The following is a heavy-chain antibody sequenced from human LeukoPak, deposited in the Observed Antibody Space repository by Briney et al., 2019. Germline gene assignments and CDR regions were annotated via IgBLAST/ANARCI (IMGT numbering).Heavy chain of an antibody. CDR2: ISAYNGNT. V-gene: IGHV1-18*01. D-gene: IGHD5-24*01. Sequence: ASVKVSCKASGYTFTSYGISWVLQAPGQGLEWMGWISAYNGNTNYAQKLQGRVTMTTDTSTSTASMELRSLRSDDTAVYYCARGLQETLAWLKAFSAFDIWGQGTMVTVSS. CDR1: GYTFTSYG. CDR3: ARGLQETLAWLKAFSAFDI. J-gene: IGHJ3*02.